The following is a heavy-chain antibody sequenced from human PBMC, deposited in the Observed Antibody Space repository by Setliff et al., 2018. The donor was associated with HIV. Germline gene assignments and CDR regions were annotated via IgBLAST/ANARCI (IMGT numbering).Heavy chain of an antibody. CDR3: ARGGGVVTTIRAVFGY. Sequence: GGSLRLSCVVSGFTFRNYAMHWVRQAPGKGPECVAVISDDGSAKYYGDSVKGRFTISRDNSKDTLDLQMNSLRAEDTAVYYCARGGGVVTTIRAVFGYWGLGTLVTVSS. J-gene: IGHJ4*02. CDR1: GFTFRNYA. V-gene: IGHV3-30*04. D-gene: IGHD5-12*01. CDR2: ISDDGSAK.